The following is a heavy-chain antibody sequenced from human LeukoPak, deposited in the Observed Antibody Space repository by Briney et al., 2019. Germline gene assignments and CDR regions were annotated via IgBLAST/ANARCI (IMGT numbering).Heavy chain of an antibody. V-gene: IGHV3-20*04. D-gene: IGHD6-19*01. CDR1: GFTFDDYG. Sequence: GGSLRLSCAASGFTFDDYGMSWVRQAPGKGLEWVSGINWNGGSTGYADSVKGRFTISRDNAKNSLYLQMNSLRAEDTALYYCAKVKAVALQGGYYFDYWGQGTLVTVSS. CDR2: INWNGGST. CDR3: AKVKAVALQGGYYFDY. J-gene: IGHJ4*02.